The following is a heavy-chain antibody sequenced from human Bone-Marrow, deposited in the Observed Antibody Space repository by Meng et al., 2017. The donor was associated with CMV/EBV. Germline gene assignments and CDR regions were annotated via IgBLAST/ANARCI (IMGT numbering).Heavy chain of an antibody. Sequence: GGSLRLSCAASGFTFSSYGMHWVRQAPGKGLEWVAVIWYDGSNKYYADSVKGRFTISRDNSKNTLYLQMNSLRAEDTAVYYCARDRMVTMVRGVIITYYYYGMDVWGQGTTVTVSS. CDR1: GFTFSSYG. CDR3: ARDRMVTMVRGVIITYYYYGMDV. CDR2: IWYDGSNK. J-gene: IGHJ6*02. D-gene: IGHD3-10*01. V-gene: IGHV3-33*01.